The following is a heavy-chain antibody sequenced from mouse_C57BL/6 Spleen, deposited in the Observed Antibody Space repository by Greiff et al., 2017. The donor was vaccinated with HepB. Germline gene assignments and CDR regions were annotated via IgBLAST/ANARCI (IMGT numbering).Heavy chain of an antibody. Sequence: EVQGVESGGGLVKPGGSLKLSCAASGFTFSSYAMSWVRQTPEKRLEWVATISDGGSYTYYPDNVKGRFTISRDNAKNNLYLQMSHLKSEDTAMYYCARDRDYYGSRYFDVWGTGTTVTVSS. J-gene: IGHJ1*03. CDR1: GFTFSSYA. D-gene: IGHD1-1*01. CDR3: ARDRDYYGSRYFDV. CDR2: ISDGGSYT. V-gene: IGHV5-4*01.